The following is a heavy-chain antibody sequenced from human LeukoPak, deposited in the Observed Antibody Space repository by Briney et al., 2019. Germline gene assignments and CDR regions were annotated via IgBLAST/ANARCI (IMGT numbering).Heavy chain of an antibody. J-gene: IGHJ3*02. CDR2: INSDGRMT. CDR1: GFTFSSYW. Sequence: GGSLRVSCAASGFTFSSYWMDWVRQAPGKGLVWVSGINSDGRMTRYAESVKGRFTISRDNAKNTLYLQMNSLRAEDTSVYYCARVGSTDSPHAFDIWGQGTMVTVPP. CDR3: ARVGSTDSPHAFDI. D-gene: IGHD2-21*02. V-gene: IGHV3-74*01.